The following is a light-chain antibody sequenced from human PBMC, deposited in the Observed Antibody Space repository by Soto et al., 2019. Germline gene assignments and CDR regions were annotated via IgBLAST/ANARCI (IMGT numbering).Light chain of an antibody. J-gene: IGKJ5*01. Sequence: EIVLTQSPGTLSLSPGERATLSCRASQSVSGTYLAWYQQKPGQAPRLLIYGASSRATGIPDRFSGSGFGTDFTLTISRLEPEDFALYYCQQYGSSRITFGQGTRLENK. CDR1: QSVSGTY. CDR3: QQYGSSRIT. V-gene: IGKV3-20*01. CDR2: GAS.